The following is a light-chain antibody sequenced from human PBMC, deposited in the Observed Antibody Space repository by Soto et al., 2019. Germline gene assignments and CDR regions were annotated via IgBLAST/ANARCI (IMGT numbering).Light chain of an antibody. Sequence: EMLLTHPPLTLSLSPGEISTLSFSSSQSVSSSYLAWYQQKPGQAPRLLIYGASSRATGIPDRCSGSGSGTDFTLTISILEPEDFAVYYCQQYGSSPSRFGEGTKVDIK. CDR2: GAS. CDR3: QQYGSSPSR. V-gene: IGKV3-20*01. CDR1: QSVSSSY. J-gene: IGKJ1*01.